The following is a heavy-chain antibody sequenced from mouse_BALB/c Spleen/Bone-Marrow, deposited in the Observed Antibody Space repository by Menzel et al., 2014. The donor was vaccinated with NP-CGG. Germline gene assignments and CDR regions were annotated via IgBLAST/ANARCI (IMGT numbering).Heavy chain of an antibody. V-gene: IGHV1-39*01. CDR1: GYSLTGYN. J-gene: IGHJ3*01. Sequence: EVQLQQSGPELEKPGASVKISCKASGYSLTGYNMNWVKQSNGKSLEWIGNIDPSYGGTTYNQKFKGKATLTVDKSSSTAYMQLKSLTSEDSAVYYCARGHDGYRTWFAYWGQGTLVTVSA. CDR3: ARGHDGYRTWFAY. D-gene: IGHD2-3*01. CDR2: IDPSYGGT.